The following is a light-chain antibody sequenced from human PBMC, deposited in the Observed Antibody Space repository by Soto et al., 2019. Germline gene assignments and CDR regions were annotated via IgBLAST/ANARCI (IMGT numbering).Light chain of an antibody. CDR3: SSFAGGGNPVL. J-gene: IGLJ2*01. V-gene: IGLV2-8*01. CDR1: SRDVGGYNY. Sequence: QSALTQPPSASGSLVQAVTISCTGTSRDVGGYNYVSWHQQHPGKAPKVMIYEVTKRPPGVPDRFSGSKSGNTASLTVSGLQADYYCSSFAGGGNPVLLGGGTKLTVL. CDR2: EVT.